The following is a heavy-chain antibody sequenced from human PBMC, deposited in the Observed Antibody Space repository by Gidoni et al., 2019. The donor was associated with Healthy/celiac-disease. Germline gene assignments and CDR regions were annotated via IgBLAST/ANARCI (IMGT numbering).Heavy chain of an antibody. CDR2: MNPNSGNT. CDR1: GYTFTSYD. D-gene: IGHD2-15*01. CDR3: ASTAGPRYCSGGSCYVFDY. V-gene: IGHV1-8*01. J-gene: IGHJ4*02. Sequence: QVQLVQSGAEVKKTGASVKVSCKASGYTFTSYDINWVRQATGQGLEWMGWMNPNSGNTGYAQKFQGRVTMTRNTSISTAYMELSSLRSEDTAVYYWASTAGPRYCSGGSCYVFDYWGQGTLVTVSS.